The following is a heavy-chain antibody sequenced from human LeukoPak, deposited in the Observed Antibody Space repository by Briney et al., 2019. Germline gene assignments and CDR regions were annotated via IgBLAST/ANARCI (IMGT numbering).Heavy chain of an antibody. Sequence: PSQTLSLTCAVSGGSISSGGYSWSWIRQPPGKGLEWIGYIYHSGSTYYNPSLKSRVTISVDRSKNQFSLRLSSVTAADTAVYYCARQVSPDCSSTSCSWFDPWGQGTLVTVSS. V-gene: IGHV4-30-2*01. J-gene: IGHJ5*02. D-gene: IGHD2-2*01. CDR3: ARQVSPDCSSTSCSWFDP. CDR2: IYHSGST. CDR1: GGSISSGGYS.